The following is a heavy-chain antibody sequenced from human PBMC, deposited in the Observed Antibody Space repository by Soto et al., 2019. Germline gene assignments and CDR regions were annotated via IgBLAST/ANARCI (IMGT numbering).Heavy chain of an antibody. CDR3: AKADIRVDYGDYITHLLFDY. D-gene: IGHD4-17*01. CDR1: GFTFSSYA. CDR2: ISGSGGST. J-gene: IGHJ4*02. Sequence: GGSLRLSCAASGFTFSSYAMSWVRQAPGKGLEWVSAISGSGGSTYYADSVKGRFTISRDNSKNTLYLQMNSLRAEDTAVYYCAKADIRVDYGDYITHLLFDYWGQGTLVTVSS. V-gene: IGHV3-23*01.